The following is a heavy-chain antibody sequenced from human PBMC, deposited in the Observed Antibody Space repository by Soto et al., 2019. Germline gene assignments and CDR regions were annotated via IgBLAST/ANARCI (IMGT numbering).Heavy chain of an antibody. CDR2: IYHGEST. J-gene: IGHJ6*02. CDR3: ARDSRSTTTYGLDV. Sequence: QLQLQESGSGLVKPSQTLSLNCAVSGGSISSGGYSWSWLRLPPGKGLEWIGYIYHGESTNYNSSLRSRVTISVDRAKNQLSLILKSVTPADTAVYYCARDSRSTTTYGLDVWGQGTTVTVSS. CDR1: GGSISSGGYS. V-gene: IGHV4-30-2*01. D-gene: IGHD4-4*01.